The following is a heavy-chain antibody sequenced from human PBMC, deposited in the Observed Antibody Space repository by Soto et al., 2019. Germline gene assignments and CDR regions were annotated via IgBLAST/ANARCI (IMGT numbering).Heavy chain of an antibody. Sequence: PGGSLRLSCVGSGFTFSSYSMNWVRQAPGKGLEWVSSISSSSSYIYYADSVKGRFTISRDNAKNSLYLQMNSLRAEDTAVYYCARDLDYDSSGPYYYGMDVWGQGTT. CDR1: GFTFSSYS. CDR3: ARDLDYDSSGPYYYGMDV. J-gene: IGHJ6*02. CDR2: ISSSSSYI. D-gene: IGHD3-22*01. V-gene: IGHV3-21*01.